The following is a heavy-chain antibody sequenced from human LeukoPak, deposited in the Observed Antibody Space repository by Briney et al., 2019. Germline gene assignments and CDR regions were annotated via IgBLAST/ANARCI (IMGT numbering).Heavy chain of an antibody. CDR3: ARGVGSYGDYGVRYDAFDI. J-gene: IGHJ3*02. CDR1: GGSFSGYY. D-gene: IGHD4-17*01. V-gene: IGHV4-34*01. Sequence: SETLSLTCAVYGGSFSGYYWSWIRQPPGKGLEWIGEINHSGSTNYNPSLKSRVTISVDTSKNRFSLKLSSVTAADTAVYYCARGVGSYGDYGVRYDAFDIWGQGTMVTVSS. CDR2: INHSGST.